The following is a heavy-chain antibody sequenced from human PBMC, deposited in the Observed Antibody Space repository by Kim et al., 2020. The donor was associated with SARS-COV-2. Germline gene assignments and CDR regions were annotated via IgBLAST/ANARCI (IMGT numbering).Heavy chain of an antibody. CDR1: GFTFSSYS. CDR3: ARRPYDSSGYYYGFDY. V-gene: IGHV3-48*02. CDR2: ISGGSTTI. J-gene: IGHJ4*02. Sequence: GGSLRLSCAASGFTFSSYSMNWVRQAPGKGLEWVSYISGGSTTIYYADSVKGRFTVSRDNAKNSLFLHMNSLRDEDTAVYFCARRPYDSSGYYYGFDYWGQGTLVTVSS. D-gene: IGHD3-22*01.